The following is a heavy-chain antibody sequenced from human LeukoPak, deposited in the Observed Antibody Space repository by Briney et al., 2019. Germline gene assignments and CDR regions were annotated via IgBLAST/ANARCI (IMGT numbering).Heavy chain of an antibody. CDR1: GDSVSGSSGYY. D-gene: IGHD2-2*01. CDR2: IYHSGST. V-gene: IGHV4-38-2*01. J-gene: IGHJ4*02. Sequence: SQTLSLTCAISGDSVSGSSGYYWGWIRQPPGKGLEWIGSIYHSGSTYYNPSLKSRVTISVDTSKNQFSLKLSSVTAADTAVYYCARAYCSSTSCYYFDYWGQGTQVTVSS. CDR3: ARAYCSSTSCYYFDY.